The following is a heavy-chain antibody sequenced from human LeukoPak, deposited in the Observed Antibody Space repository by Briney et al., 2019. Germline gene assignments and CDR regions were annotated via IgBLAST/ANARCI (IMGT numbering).Heavy chain of an antibody. CDR3: AKASAAGPALFDY. Sequence: GRSLRLSCAASGFTFSSYGMHWVRQAPGKGLEWVAVISYDGSNKYYADSVKGRFTISRDNSKNTLYLQMNSLRAEDTAVYYCAKASAAGPALFDYWGQGTLVTVSS. J-gene: IGHJ4*02. V-gene: IGHV3-30*18. CDR2: ISYDGSNK. CDR1: GFTFSSYG. D-gene: IGHD6-13*01.